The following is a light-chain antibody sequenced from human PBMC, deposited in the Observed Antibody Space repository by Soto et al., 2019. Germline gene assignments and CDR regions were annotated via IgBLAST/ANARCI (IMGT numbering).Light chain of an antibody. J-gene: IGKJ5*01. V-gene: IGKV1-5*01. Sequence: IRMTQSPSSLSASTGDRVTITCRASQSISRWLAWYQQKPGKAPQALIYDASSLKSGVPSRFSGNGSGTEFILTISSLQPDDFATYYCQQYNTYSTFGQGTRLEIK. CDR2: DAS. CDR3: QQYNTYST. CDR1: QSISRW.